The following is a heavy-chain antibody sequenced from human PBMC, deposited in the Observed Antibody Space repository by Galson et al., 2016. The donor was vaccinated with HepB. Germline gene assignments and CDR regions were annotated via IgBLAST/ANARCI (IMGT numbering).Heavy chain of an antibody. D-gene: IGHD5-24*01. J-gene: IGHJ4*02. CDR2: FSGSGLNT. CDR1: GFTFTSYT. CDR3: AKMREMATAKRAFDY. Sequence: SLRLSCAASGFTFTSYTMAWVRQTPGRGLECVATFSGSGLNTYYPESVRGRFTVSREISTSTLYLQMNGLRAEDTGLYYCAKMREMATAKRAFDYWGQGTVVTVSS. V-gene: IGHV3-23*01.